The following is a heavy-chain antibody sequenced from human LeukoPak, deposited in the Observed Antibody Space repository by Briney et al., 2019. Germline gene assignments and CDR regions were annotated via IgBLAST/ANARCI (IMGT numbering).Heavy chain of an antibody. CDR1: GGSFSGYY. V-gene: IGHV4-34*01. J-gene: IGHJ4*02. D-gene: IGHD6-13*01. CDR2: INHSGST. Sequence: SETLSLTCAVSGGSFSGYYWSWIRQPPGKGLEWIGEINHSGSTNYNPSLKSRVTISVDTSKNQFSLKLSSVTAADTAVYYCAREVTYSSSSRPFSYWGQGTLVTVSS. CDR3: AREVTYSSSSRPFSY.